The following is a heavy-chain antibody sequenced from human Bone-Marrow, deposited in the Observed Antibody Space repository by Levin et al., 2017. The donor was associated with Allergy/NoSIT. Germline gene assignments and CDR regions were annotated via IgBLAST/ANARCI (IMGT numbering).Heavy chain of an antibody. Sequence: GGSLRLSCVASGFTFRSYAMHWVRQAPGKGLEWVALISPDSSNVHYADSVKGRFTISSDNSKNTLFLQMNSLRAEDAAVYYCAKDYQGYINFWGQGTLVTVSS. J-gene: IGHJ4*02. CDR3: AKDYQGYINF. CDR1: GFTFRSYA. V-gene: IGHV3-30*18. CDR2: ISPDSSNV. D-gene: IGHD3-16*02.